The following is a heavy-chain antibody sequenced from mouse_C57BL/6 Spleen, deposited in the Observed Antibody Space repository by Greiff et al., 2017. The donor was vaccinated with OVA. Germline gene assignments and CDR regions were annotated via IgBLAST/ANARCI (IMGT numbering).Heavy chain of an antibody. CDR2: IYWDDDK. J-gene: IGHJ1*03. Sequence: QVTLKESGPGILQSSQTLSLTCSFSGFSLSTSGMGVSWIRQPSGKGLEWLAHIYWDDDKRYNPSLKSRLTISKDTSRNQVFLKITSVDTADTATYYCARRRKSRYDYDEDWYFDVWGTGTTVTVSS. CDR1: GFSLSTSGMG. CDR3: ARRRKSRYDYDEDWYFDV. D-gene: IGHD2-4*01. V-gene: IGHV8-12*01.